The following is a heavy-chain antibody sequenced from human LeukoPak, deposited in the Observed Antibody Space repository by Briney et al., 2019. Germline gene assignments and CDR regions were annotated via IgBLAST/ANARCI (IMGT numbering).Heavy chain of an antibody. CDR3: TTGDRGWQDY. D-gene: IGHD6-19*01. J-gene: IGHJ4*02. CDR1: VLDVRNAW. Sequence: GGSLRLSCAASVLDVRNAWMSWVRQAPGKGLEWVAHIKRNTDTGTPNYGAPVEGRFTVARDDSKNTLYLQMNSLKIEDTAVYYCTTGDRGWQDYWGQGTLVTVSS. V-gene: IGHV3-15*01. CDR2: IKRNTDTGTP.